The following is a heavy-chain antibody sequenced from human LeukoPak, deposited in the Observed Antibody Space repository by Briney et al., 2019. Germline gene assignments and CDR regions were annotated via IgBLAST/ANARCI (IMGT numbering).Heavy chain of an antibody. CDR1: GYTFTSYG. V-gene: IGHV1-18*01. CDR3: ATDRRYCSGGSCYEDWFDP. J-gene: IGHJ5*02. CDR2: ISAYNGNT. D-gene: IGHD2-15*01. Sequence: ASVKVSCKASGYTFTSYGISWVRQAPGQGLEWMGWISAYNGNTSYAQKLQGRVTMTTDTSTSTAYMELRSLRSDDTAVYYCATDRRYCSGGSCYEDWFDPWGQGTLVTVSS.